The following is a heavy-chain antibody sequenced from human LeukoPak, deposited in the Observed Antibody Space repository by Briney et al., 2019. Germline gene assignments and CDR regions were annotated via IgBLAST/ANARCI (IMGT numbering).Heavy chain of an antibody. J-gene: IGHJ4*02. CDR1: GYPFSSYA. Sequence: GGTLRLSCAVSGYPFSSYAMSWVRQPPGKGLEWVSAISGSGGSTYYADSVKGRFTISRDNSKNTLYLQMNSLRAEDTAVYYCAKGDYDILTGYYPLDYWGQGTLVTVSS. V-gene: IGHV3-23*01. CDR3: AKGDYDILTGYYPLDY. D-gene: IGHD3-9*01. CDR2: ISGSGGST.